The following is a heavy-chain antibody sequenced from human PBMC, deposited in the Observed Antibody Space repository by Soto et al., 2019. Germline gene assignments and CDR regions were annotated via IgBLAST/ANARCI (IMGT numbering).Heavy chain of an antibody. D-gene: IGHD3-3*02. CDR3: ASGPFGEWLSKY. Sequence: QVQLVQSGAEVKKPGASVKVSCKASGYTFTTYDIHWVRQATGQGLEWMGWMNPSTGNTGTTQQFLGRVTMTRDTSISTAYMELTSLTSEDTAVYYCASGPFGEWLSKYWGQGTPVTVSS. CDR2: MNPSTGNT. CDR1: GYTFTTYD. J-gene: IGHJ4*02. V-gene: IGHV1-8*01.